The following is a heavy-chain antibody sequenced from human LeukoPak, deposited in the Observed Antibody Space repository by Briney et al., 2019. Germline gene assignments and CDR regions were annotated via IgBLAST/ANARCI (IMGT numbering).Heavy chain of an antibody. CDR3: ARHGRGTTMVRGVPNWFDP. J-gene: IGHJ5*02. Sequence: SETLSLTCTVSGGSISGSYWNWIRQPPGEGLEWIAYIYYSVTTNNNTSPKSRVTISVDTSNNQSSLKPSSVTAADTAVYYCARHGRGTTMVRGVPNWFDPWGQGTLVTVSS. CDR2: IYYSVTT. CDR1: GGSISGSY. V-gene: IGHV4-59*08. D-gene: IGHD3-10*01.